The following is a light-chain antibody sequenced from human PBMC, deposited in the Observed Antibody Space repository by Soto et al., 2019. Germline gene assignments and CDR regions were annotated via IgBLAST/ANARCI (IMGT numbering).Light chain of an antibody. J-gene: IGKJ1*01. CDR2: AAS. Sequence: DIQMTQSPSSLSASVEDRVIITCRASQSISNHLNWYQQKPGKAPKLLIFAASSLQSGVPPRFSGSRSGPDFTLTISSLQPEDFATYYCQQSYSSPPTFGQRTKVDIK. CDR1: QSISNH. CDR3: QQSYSSPPT. V-gene: IGKV1-39*01.